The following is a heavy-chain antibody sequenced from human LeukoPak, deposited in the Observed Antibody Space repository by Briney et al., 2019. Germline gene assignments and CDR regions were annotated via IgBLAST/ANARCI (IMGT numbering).Heavy chain of an antibody. J-gene: IGHJ4*02. CDR1: GFTFSSYE. Sequence: PGGSLRLSCAASGFTFSSYEMNWVRQAPGKGLEWVSSISSSSSYIYYADSVKGRFTISRDNAKNSLYLQMNSLRAEDTAVYYCARDRGGSYYFDYWGQGTLVTVSS. CDR2: ISSSSSYI. V-gene: IGHV3-21*01. CDR3: ARDRGGSYYFDY. D-gene: IGHD2-15*01.